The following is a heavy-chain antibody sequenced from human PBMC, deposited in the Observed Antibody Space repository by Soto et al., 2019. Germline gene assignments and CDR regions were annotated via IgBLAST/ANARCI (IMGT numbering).Heavy chain of an antibody. V-gene: IGHV4-34*01. CDR2: INHSGST. Sequence: SETLSLTCAVYGGSFSGYYWSWIRQPPGKGLEWIGEINHSGSTNYNPSLKSRVTISVDTSKNQFSLKLSSVTAADTAVYYCASLPTVKSGADVWGQGTTVTVSS. CDR3: ASLPTVKSGADV. J-gene: IGHJ6*02. D-gene: IGHD4-17*01. CDR1: GGSFSGYY.